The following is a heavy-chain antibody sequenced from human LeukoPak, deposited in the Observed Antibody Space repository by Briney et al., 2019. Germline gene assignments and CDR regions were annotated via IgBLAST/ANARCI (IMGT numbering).Heavy chain of an antibody. CDR2: ISGSGGSA. CDR3: AKGRVTMIVAVITTSKDAFNI. D-gene: IGHD3-22*01. V-gene: IGHV3-23*01. J-gene: IGHJ3*02. Sequence: PGGSLRLSCAASGFTFSSYAMSWVRQAPGKGLEWVSAISGSGGSAYYADSVKGRFTISRDNSKNTLYLQMNSLRAEDTAVYYVAKGRVTMIVAVITTSKDAFNIWGQGTMVTVSS. CDR1: GFTFSSYA.